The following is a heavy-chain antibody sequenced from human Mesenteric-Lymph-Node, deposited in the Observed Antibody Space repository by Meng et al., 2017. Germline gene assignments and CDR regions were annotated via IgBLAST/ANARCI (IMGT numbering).Heavy chain of an antibody. CDR1: GYTFTNYV. V-gene: IGHV1-18*01. CDR3: ARGITMIVVDY. CDR2: ISAYNGHT. J-gene: IGHJ4*02. Sequence: VQLVQSGAEGKKPRASVKVSCKASGYTFTNYVISWVRQAPGQGLEWMGWISAYNGHTKYAQKLQGRVTMTTDTSTSTAYMELKSLRSDDTAVYYCARGITMIVVDYWGQGTLVTVSS. D-gene: IGHD3-22*01.